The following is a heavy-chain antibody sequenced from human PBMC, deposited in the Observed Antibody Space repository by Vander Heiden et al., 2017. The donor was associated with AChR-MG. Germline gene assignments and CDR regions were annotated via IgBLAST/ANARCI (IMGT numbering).Heavy chain of an antibody. J-gene: IGHJ3*02. CDR2: ITWKRGFI. D-gene: IGHD2-21*02. V-gene: IGHV3-9*01. CDR1: GFILADDA. CDR3: AKDGGDECCDWYNAFDI. Sequence: DVQLVESGGGLVQPGRSLSLSCEASGFILADDAIHCVRQAPWKGLGWGSGITWKRGFIDYADCVMVRFTVSRDSAKNSLYLHMNSLSPADTARYFCAKDGGDECCDWYNAFDI.